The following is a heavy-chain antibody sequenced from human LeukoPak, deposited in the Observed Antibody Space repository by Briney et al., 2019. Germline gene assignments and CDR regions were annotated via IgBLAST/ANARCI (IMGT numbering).Heavy chain of an antibody. Sequence: GRSLRLSCAASGFTFSSYGMHWVRQAPGKGLEWVAVIWYDGSNKYYADSVKGRFTISRDNSKNTLYLQMNSLRAEDTAVYYCARGPYYYYYYGMDVWGQGTTVTVSS. CDR3: ARGPYYYYYYGMDV. CDR2: IWYDGSNK. V-gene: IGHV3-33*01. CDR1: GFTFSSYG. J-gene: IGHJ6*02.